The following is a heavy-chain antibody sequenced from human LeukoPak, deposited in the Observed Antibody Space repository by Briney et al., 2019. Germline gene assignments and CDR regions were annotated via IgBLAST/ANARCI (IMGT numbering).Heavy chain of an antibody. J-gene: IGHJ3*02. CDR1: GFTFSSYS. V-gene: IGHV3-21*01. CDR2: ISSSSSYI. D-gene: IGHD1-26*01. CDR3: TRSGRGGAFDI. Sequence: GGSLRLSCAASGFTFSSYSMNWVRQAPGKGLEWVSSISSSSSYIYYADSVKGRFTISRDNAKNSLYLQMNSLRAEDTAVYYCTRSGRGGAFDIWGQGTMVTVSS.